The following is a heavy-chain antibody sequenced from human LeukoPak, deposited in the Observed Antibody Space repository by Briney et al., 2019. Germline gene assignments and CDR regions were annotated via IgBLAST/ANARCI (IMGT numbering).Heavy chain of an antibody. J-gene: IGHJ4*02. CDR1: GYTFTSYA. Sequence: ASVTVSCTASGYTFTSYAMNWVRQAPGQGLEWMGWINTNTGNPTYAQGFTGRFVFSLDTSVSTAYLQISSLKAEDTAVYYCARDGYGDLVLLDYWGQGTLVTVSS. CDR2: INTNTGNP. V-gene: IGHV7-4-1*02. D-gene: IGHD4-17*01. CDR3: ARDGYGDLVLLDY.